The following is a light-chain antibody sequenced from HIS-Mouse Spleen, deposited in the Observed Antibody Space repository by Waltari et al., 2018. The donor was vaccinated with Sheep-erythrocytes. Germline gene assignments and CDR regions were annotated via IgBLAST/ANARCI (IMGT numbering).Light chain of an antibody. Sequence: SYELTQPPSVSVSPGQTASITCYVDKLGDKYACWYQQKPGQSPVLVIYQDSKRPSGIPERFSGSNSGNTATLTISGTQAMDEADYYCQAWDSSTAWVFGGGTKLTVL. V-gene: IGLV3-1*01. CDR1: KLGDKY. CDR3: QAWDSSTAWV. J-gene: IGLJ3*02. CDR2: QDS.